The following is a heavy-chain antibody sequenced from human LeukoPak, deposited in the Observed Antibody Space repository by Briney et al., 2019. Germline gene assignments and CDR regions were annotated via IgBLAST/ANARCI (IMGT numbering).Heavy chain of an antibody. CDR3: ARVHLNHWPYVWFDP. Sequence: SETLSLTGTVSGGSISSYYWSWLRPPPGKGRKWRGYIYYSGGTNYHPSLKSRVTISVDTSTTQFSLKMSSVTAADTAVYYCARVHLNHWPYVWFDPWGQGTLVTVSS. D-gene: IGHD1-1*01. CDR1: GGSISSYY. V-gene: IGHV4-59*01. CDR2: IYYSGGT. J-gene: IGHJ5*02.